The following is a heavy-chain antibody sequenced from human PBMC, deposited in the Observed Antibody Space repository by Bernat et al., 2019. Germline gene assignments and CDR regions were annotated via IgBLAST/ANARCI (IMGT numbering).Heavy chain of an antibody. J-gene: IGHJ2*01. Sequence: EVQLVESGGGLVQPGGSLRLSCAASGFTFSSYSMNWVRQAPGKGLEWVSYISSSSSTIYYADSVKGRFTISRENAKNSLYLQMNSLRDEDTAVYYCARDGHYYYDSSGLYWYFDLWGRGTLVTVSS. V-gene: IGHV3-48*02. D-gene: IGHD3-22*01. CDR3: ARDGHYYYDSSGLYWYFDL. CDR1: GFTFSSYS. CDR2: ISSSSSTI.